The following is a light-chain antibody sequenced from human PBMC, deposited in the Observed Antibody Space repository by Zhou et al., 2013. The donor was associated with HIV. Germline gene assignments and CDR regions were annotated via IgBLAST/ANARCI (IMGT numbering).Light chain of an antibody. CDR3: QHTFTTPIT. CDR2: GAS. V-gene: IGKV1-8*01. CDR1: QTINNY. Sequence: AIRITQSPSSLSASTGDRVTITCRTNQTINNYLAWYQQKPGKAPNLLIYGASTLQSGVPSRFSGSASGTDFTLTISCLQSEDFATYYCQHTFTTPITFGGGTRVEIK. J-gene: IGKJ4*01.